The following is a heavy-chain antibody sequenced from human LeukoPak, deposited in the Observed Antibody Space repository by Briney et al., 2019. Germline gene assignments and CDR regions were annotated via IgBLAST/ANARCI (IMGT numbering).Heavy chain of an antibody. Sequence: GGSLRLSCAASGFTFSDYYMSWIRQAPGKGLEWVGRIKSKTDGGTTDYAAPVKGRFTISRDDSKNTLYLQMNSLKTEDTAVYYCTTAGSCSGGSCYHDYWGQGTLVTVSS. CDR2: IKSKTDGGTT. CDR1: GFTFSDYY. D-gene: IGHD2-15*01. J-gene: IGHJ4*02. CDR3: TTAGSCSGGSCYHDY. V-gene: IGHV3-15*01.